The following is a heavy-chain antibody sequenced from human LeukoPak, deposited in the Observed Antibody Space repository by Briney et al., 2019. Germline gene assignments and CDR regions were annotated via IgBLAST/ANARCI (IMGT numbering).Heavy chain of an antibody. CDR3: ASQTFLAAAGLLFDY. D-gene: IGHD6-13*01. J-gene: IGHJ4*02. CDR2: IYYSGST. Sequence: PSETLSLTCTVSGGSISSSSYYWGWIRQPPGKGPEWIGSIYYSGSTYYNPSLKSRVTISVDTSKNRFSLKLSSVTAADTAVYYCASQTFLAAAGLLFDYWGQGTLVTVSS. CDR1: GGSISSSSYY. V-gene: IGHV4-39*07.